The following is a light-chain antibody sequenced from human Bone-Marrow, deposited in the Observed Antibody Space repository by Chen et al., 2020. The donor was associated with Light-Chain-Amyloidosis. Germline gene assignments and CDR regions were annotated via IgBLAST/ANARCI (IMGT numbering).Light chain of an antibody. Sequence: SYVLTQPSSVSVAPGQTAPIACGGNNIGSTSVHWYQQTPGQAPLLVVDDDSDRPSGIPERLSGANSGNTATVTIRRVEAGDEADYYWQVWDRSSDRPVFGGGTKLTVL. J-gene: IGLJ3*02. CDR3: QVWDRSSDRPV. CDR2: DDS. V-gene: IGLV3-21*02. CDR1: NIGSTS.